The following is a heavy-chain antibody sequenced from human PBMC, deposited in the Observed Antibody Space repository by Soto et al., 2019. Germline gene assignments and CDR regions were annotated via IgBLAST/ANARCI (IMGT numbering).Heavy chain of an antibody. J-gene: IGHJ3*02. CDR2: IIPILGIA. Sequence: SVKVSCKASGYTFTSYAMHWVRQAPGQRLEWMGWIIPILGIANYAQKFQGRVTITADKSTSTAYMELSSLRSEDTAVYYCARAAYCGGDCYSGAFDIWGQGTMVTVSS. V-gene: IGHV1-69*10. CDR3: ARAAYCGGDCYSGAFDI. CDR1: GYTFTSYA. D-gene: IGHD2-21*02.